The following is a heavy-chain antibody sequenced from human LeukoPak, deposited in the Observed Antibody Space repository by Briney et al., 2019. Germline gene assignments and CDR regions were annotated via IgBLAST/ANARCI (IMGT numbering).Heavy chain of an antibody. D-gene: IGHD6-13*01. J-gene: IGHJ5*02. V-gene: IGHV3-30*18. CDR2: ISYDGSNK. Sequence: PGGSLRLSCEASGFKFDDYGMTWVRQAPGKGLEWVAVISYDGSNKYYADSVKGRFTISRDNSKNTLYLQMNSLRAEDTAVYYCAKDGRGYRFNSWFDPWGQGTLVTVSS. CDR3: AKDGRGYRFNSWFDP. CDR1: GFKFDDYG.